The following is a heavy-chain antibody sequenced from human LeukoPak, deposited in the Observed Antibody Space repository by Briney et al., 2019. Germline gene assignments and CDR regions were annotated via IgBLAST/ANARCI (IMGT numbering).Heavy chain of an antibody. Sequence: ASVKVSCKASGYTFTSYDINWVRQATGQGLEWMGWMNPNSGNTGYAQKFQGRVTMTRNTSISTAYMELSSLRSEDTAVYYCARTPYDILTGYQNWFDPWGQGTLVTVSS. V-gene: IGHV1-8*01. J-gene: IGHJ5*02. CDR3: ARTPYDILTGYQNWFDP. CDR1: GYTFTSYD. D-gene: IGHD3-9*01. CDR2: MNPNSGNT.